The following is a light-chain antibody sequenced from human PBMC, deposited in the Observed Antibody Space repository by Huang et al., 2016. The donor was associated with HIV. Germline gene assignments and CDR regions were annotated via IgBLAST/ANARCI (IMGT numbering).Light chain of an antibody. V-gene: IGKV1-16*01. CDR1: QGISNY. Sequence: DIEMTQSPSSLSASVGDRVTVTCRASQGISNYLAWFQQKPGKAPKSLIQSASSLQSGVPSRFSGSESGTEFTLTISGLQPDDSATYYCHQYYSFPYTFGQGTKLEIK. J-gene: IGKJ2*01. CDR3: HQYYSFPYT. CDR2: SAS.